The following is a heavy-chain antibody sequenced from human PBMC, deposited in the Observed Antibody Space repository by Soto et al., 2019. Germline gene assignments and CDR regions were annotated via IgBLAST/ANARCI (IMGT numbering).Heavy chain of an antibody. J-gene: IGHJ3*02. D-gene: IGHD6-6*01. Sequence: QVQLVESGGGVVQPGRSLRLSCAASGFTFSNYGMHWVRQAPGKGLEWVTVIWYDGSKNYSADSVKGRFTISRDNSKNTLSLRMNSLRAEDTAVYYWTGGIRSSSSDGVAFGIWGRGKMVTVSS. V-gene: IGHV3-33*01. CDR2: IWYDGSKN. CDR3: TGGIRSSSSDGVAFGI. CDR1: GFTFSNYG.